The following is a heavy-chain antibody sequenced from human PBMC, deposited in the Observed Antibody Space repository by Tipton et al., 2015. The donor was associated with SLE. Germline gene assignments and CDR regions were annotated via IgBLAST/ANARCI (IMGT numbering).Heavy chain of an antibody. CDR2: IYPGDSDT. CDR3: AKLGAGRSVTPDWFDP. J-gene: IGHJ5*02. D-gene: IGHD3-3*01. V-gene: IGHV5-51*03. Sequence: QSGPEVKKPGESLKISCKASGYSFTNYWIAWVRQMSGKGLEWMGVIYPGDSDTRYSPSFQGQVTISADRSITTAYLQWSSLKASDTAMYYCAKLGAGRSVTPDWFDPWGQGTLVTVSS. CDR1: GYSFTNYW.